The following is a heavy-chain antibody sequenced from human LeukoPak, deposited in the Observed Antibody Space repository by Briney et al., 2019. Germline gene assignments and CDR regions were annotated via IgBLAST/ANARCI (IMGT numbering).Heavy chain of an antibody. CDR2: IIPIFGTA. Sequence: AASVKVSCKASGGTFSSYAISWVRQAPGQGLEWMGGIIPIFGTANYAQKFQGRVTITADKSTSTAYMELSSLRSEDTAVYYCARVSYYDSSGYERDYWGQGTLVTVSS. D-gene: IGHD3-22*01. CDR1: GGTFSSYA. V-gene: IGHV1-69*06. J-gene: IGHJ4*02. CDR3: ARVSYYDSSGYERDY.